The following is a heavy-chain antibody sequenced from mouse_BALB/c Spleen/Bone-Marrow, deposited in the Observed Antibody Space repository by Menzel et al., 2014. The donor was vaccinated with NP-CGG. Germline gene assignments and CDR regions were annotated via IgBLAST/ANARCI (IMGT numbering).Heavy chain of an antibody. CDR2: INPSNGGT. CDR3: TRGRNGDFDY. J-gene: IGHJ2*01. Sequence: VKLQESGAELVKPGASVKLSCKASGYTFTSYYMYWVKQRPGQGLEWIGEINPSNGGTNFNEKFKSRATLTVDKSSSTAYMQLSSLTSEDSAVYYCTRGRNGDFDYWGQGTTLTVSS. CDR1: GYTFTSYY. V-gene: IGHV1S81*02.